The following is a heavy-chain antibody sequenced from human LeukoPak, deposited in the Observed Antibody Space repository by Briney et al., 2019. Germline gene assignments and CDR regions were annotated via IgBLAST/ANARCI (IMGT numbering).Heavy chain of an antibody. J-gene: IGHJ4*02. D-gene: IGHD2-15*01. V-gene: IGHV3-21*01. CDR3: ARDDQLLLRGAFDY. Sequence: PGGSLRLSCAASGFTFSSYSMNWVRQAPGKGLEWVSSISSSSSYIYYADSVKGRFTISRDNAKNSLYLQMNSLRAEDTAVYYCARDDQLLLRGAFDYWGQGTLVTVSS. CDR2: ISSSSSYI. CDR1: GFTFSSYS.